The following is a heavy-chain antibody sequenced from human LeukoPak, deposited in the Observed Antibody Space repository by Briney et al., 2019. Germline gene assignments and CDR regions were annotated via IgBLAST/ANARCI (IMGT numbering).Heavy chain of an antibody. D-gene: IGHD5-18*01. CDR1: GFSLSGYW. Sequence: GGSLRLSCAASGFSLSGYWMSWVRQAPGKGLEWVARLHADGVEQNYVDSVTGRFTMSRDNAKNSLDLQMNSLRGEDTAVYYCARGGYSFDYLGQGTLVAVSS. CDR2: LHADGVEQ. CDR3: ARGGYSFDY. V-gene: IGHV3-7*01. J-gene: IGHJ4*02.